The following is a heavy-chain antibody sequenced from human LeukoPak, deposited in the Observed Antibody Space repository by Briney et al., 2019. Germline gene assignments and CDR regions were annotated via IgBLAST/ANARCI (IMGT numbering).Heavy chain of an antibody. D-gene: IGHD3-16*01. CDR2: VFRDGTT. CDR1: GGPIMTAPYY. J-gene: IGHJ4*02. CDR3: VRSGVVLQTGFDF. Sequence: SETLSLTCAVSGGPIMTAPYYWGWIRQPPGKGLEWLGSVFRDGTTYYSPSLKRRVTVSADTSRNRFSLSLTSSSAADTAVYYCVRSGVVLQTGFDFWGQGALVTVSS. V-gene: IGHV4-39*07.